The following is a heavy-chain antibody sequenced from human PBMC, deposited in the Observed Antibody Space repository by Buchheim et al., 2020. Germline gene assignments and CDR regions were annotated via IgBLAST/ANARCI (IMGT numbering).Heavy chain of an antibody. J-gene: IGHJ6*02. CDR3: ARGPLYGDYNVGMDV. CDR2: ISSSGSTI. V-gene: IGHV3-48*03. CDR1: GFTFSSYE. D-gene: IGHD4-17*01. Sequence: EVQLVESGGGLVQPGGSLRLSCAASGFTFSSYEMNWVRQVPGKGLEWVSYISSSGSTIYYAGSVKGRFTISRDNAKNSLYLQMNSLRAEDTAVYYCARGPLYGDYNVGMDVWGQGTT.